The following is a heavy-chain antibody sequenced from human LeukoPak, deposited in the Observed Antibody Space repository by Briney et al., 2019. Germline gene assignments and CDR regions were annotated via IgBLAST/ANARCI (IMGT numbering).Heavy chain of an antibody. V-gene: IGHV1-2*02. Sequence: ASVKVSCKASGYTFTGYYMHWVRQAPGQGLEWMGWINPNSGGTNYAQKFQGRVTMTRDTSISTAYMELSRLRSDDTVVYYCARALPYYYYYMDVWGKGTTVTVSS. J-gene: IGHJ6*03. CDR2: INPNSGGT. CDR1: GYTFTGYY. CDR3: ARALPYYYYYMDV.